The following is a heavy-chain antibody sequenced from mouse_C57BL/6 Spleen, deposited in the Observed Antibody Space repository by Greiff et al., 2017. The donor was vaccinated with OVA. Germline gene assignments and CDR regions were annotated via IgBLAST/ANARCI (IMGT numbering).Heavy chain of an antibody. J-gene: IGHJ4*01. Sequence: QVQLQQPGAELVKPGASVKLSCKASGYTFTSYWMHWVKQRPGQGLEWIGMIHPNSGSTNYNEKFKSKATLTVDKSSSTAYMQLSSLTSEDSAVYYCAREDYSNYDYYAMDYWGQGTSVTVSS. CDR2: IHPNSGST. D-gene: IGHD2-5*01. CDR3: AREDYSNYDYYAMDY. V-gene: IGHV1-64*01. CDR1: GYTFTSYW.